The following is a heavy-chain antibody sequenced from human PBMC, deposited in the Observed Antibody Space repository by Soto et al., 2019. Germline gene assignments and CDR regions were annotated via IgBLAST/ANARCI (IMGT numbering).Heavy chain of an antibody. J-gene: IGHJ4*02. CDR2: IYYSGST. CDR3: ARDMRTGDRGFDY. V-gene: IGHV4-59*01. Sequence: SETLSLTCAVYGGSFSSYYWSWIRQPPGKGLEWIGYIYYSGSTNYNPSLKSRVTISVDTSKNQFSLKLSSVTAADTAVYYCARDMRTGDRGFDYWGQGTLVTVSS. CDR1: GGSFSSYY. D-gene: IGHD7-27*01.